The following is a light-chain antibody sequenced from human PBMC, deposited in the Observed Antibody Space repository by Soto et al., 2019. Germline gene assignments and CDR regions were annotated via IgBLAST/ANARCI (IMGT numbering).Light chain of an antibody. J-gene: IGKJ1*01. CDR2: GAS. CDR3: QQYGSSPLWT. CDR1: QSVSSSY. Sequence: EIVLTQSPGTLSLSPGXGATLSCRASQSVSSSYLAWYQQKPGQAPRLLIYGASSRATGIPDRFSGSGSGTDFTLTISRLEPEDFAVYYCQQYGSSPLWTFGQGTKVDIK. V-gene: IGKV3-20*01.